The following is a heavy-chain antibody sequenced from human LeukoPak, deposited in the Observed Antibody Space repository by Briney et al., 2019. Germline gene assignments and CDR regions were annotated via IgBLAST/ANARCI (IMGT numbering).Heavy chain of an antibody. CDR3: ARGVQH. V-gene: IGHV4-34*01. Sequence: PSETLSLTCAVYGGSFSGYYWSWIRQPPGKGLEWIGEINHSGSTNYNPSLKSRVTISVDTSKNQFSLKLSSVTAADTAVYYCARGVQHWGQGTLVTVFS. J-gene: IGHJ1*01. CDR1: GGSFSGYY. CDR2: INHSGST.